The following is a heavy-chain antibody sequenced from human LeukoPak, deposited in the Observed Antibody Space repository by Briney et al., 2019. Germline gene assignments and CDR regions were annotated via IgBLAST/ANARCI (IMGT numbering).Heavy chain of an antibody. CDR1: GQSLTGYF. D-gene: IGHD3-10*01. CDR2: IDPNTGDT. V-gene: IGHV1-2*06. CDR3: ARLGLHGSGTYYFFDY. J-gene: IGHJ4*02. Sequence: ASVKVSCKASGQSLTGYFIHWVRQAPGQGLEWVGRIDPNTGDTIYAQNFQGRVTVTSATSISTAYMELSRLTTDDTAVYFCARLGLHGSGTYYFFDYWGQGTLVTVSS.